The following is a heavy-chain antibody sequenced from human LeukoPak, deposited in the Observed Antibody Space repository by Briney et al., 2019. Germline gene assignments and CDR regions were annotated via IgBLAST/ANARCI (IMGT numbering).Heavy chain of an antibody. D-gene: IGHD5-18*01. V-gene: IGHV4-59*01. Sequence: PSETLSLTCTVSGGSISSYYWSWIRQPPGKGLEWIGYIYYSGSTNYNPSLKSRVTISVDTSKNQSSLKLSSVTAADMAVYYCARAREWIQLRDAFDIWGQGTMVTVSS. CDR3: ARAREWIQLRDAFDI. J-gene: IGHJ3*02. CDR1: GGSISSYY. CDR2: IYYSGST.